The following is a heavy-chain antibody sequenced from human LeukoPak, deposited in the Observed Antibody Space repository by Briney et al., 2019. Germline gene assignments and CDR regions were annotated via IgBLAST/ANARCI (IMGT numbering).Heavy chain of an antibody. CDR2: FDPEDGET. CDR1: GYTLTELS. J-gene: IGHJ4*02. V-gene: IGHV1-24*01. D-gene: IGHD2-2*01. CDR3: ATGDIVVVPADTLDY. Sequence: ASVKVSCKVSGYTLTELSMHWVRQAPGKGLEWMGGFDPEDGETIYAQKFQGRATMTEDTSTDTAYTELSSLRSEDTAVYYCATGDIVVVPADTLDYWGQGTLVTVSS.